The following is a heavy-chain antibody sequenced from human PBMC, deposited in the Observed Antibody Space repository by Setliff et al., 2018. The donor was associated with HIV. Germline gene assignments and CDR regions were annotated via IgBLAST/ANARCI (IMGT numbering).Heavy chain of an antibody. CDR2: IYHGGST. Sequence: SETLSLTCAVSGGSISSSNWWSWVRQPPGKGLEWIGEIYHGGSTNYNPSLKSRVTISVDKSKNQFSLKLSSVTAADTAVYYCARASPGYNYGSRHAFDIWGQGTKVTVSS. CDR1: GGSISSSNW. J-gene: IGHJ3*02. CDR3: ARASPGYNYGSRHAFDI. V-gene: IGHV4-4*02. D-gene: IGHD5-18*01.